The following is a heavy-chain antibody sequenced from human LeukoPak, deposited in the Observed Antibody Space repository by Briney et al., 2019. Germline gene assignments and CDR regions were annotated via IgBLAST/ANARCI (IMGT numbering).Heavy chain of an antibody. J-gene: IGHJ4*02. V-gene: IGHV3-30*04. CDR1: GFTFSSYA. CDR2: ISYDGSNK. D-gene: IGHD3-10*01. CDR3: ARAGLLWFGESKSDY. Sequence: GGSLRLSCAASGFTFSSYAMHWVRQAPGKGLEWVAVISYDGSNKYYADSVKGRFTISRDNAKNSLYLQMNSLRAEDTAVYYCARAGLLWFGESKSDYWGQGTLVTVSS.